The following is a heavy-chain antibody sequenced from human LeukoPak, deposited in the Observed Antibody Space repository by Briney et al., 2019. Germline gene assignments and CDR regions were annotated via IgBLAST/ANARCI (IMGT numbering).Heavy chain of an antibody. D-gene: IGHD1-14*01. CDR2: ISYDGSNK. CDR3: AKNGGTTRYYYMDV. CDR1: GFTFRSYG. Sequence: GGSLRLSCAASGFTFRSYGMHWVRQAPGKGLEWVAVISYDGSNKYYADSVKGRFTISRDNSKNTLYLQMNSLRAEDTAVYYCAKNGGTTRYYYMDVWGKGTTVTVSS. V-gene: IGHV3-33*05. J-gene: IGHJ6*03.